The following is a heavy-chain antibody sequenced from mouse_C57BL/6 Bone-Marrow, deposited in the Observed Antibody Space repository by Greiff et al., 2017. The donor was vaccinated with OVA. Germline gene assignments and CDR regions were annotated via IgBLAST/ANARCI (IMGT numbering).Heavy chain of an antibody. J-gene: IGHJ4*01. CDR2: SRNKANDYTT. V-gene: IGHV7-1*01. CDR3: ARDAEGYGNYGYAMDY. CDR1: GFTFSDFY. D-gene: IGHD2-10*02. Sequence: EVKLMESGGGLVQSGRSLRLSCATSGFTFSDFYMEWVRQAPGKGLEWIAASRNKANDYTTEYSASVKGRFIVSRDTSQSILYLQMNALRAEDTAIYYCARDAEGYGNYGYAMDYWGQGTSVTVSS.